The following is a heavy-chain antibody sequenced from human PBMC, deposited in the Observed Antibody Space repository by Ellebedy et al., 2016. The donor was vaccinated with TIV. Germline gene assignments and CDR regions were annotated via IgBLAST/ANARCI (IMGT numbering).Heavy chain of an antibody. J-gene: IGHJ4*02. V-gene: IGHV3-64D*06. CDR3: VKAPTTTTWAPFDY. D-gene: IGHD1-26*01. Sequence: QGRFTISRDNSKNTLFLQMSSLRTDDTAVYYCVKAPTTTTWAPFDYWGQGTLVTVSS.